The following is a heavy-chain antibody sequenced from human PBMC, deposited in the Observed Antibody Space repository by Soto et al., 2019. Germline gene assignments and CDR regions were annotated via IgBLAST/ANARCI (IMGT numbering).Heavy chain of an antibody. D-gene: IGHD4-17*01. Sequence: GGSLRLSCVASGFTFSTYTMSWVRQAPGKGLEWVSAVLQTGSNTYYANSVKGRFTTSRDNSKNTLYLQMNNLRAEDTAVYYCAKDFTPDGYWDFDYWGQGTLVTVSS. CDR2: VLQTGSNT. CDR3: AKDFTPDGYWDFDY. J-gene: IGHJ4*02. CDR1: GFTFSTYT. V-gene: IGHV3-23*01.